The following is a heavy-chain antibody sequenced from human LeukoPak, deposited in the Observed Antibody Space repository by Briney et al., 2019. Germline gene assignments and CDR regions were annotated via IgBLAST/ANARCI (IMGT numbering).Heavy chain of an antibody. CDR2: IYYSGST. CDR3: ARAQTGFDP. CDR1: GGSISYY. J-gene: IGHJ5*02. D-gene: IGHD1-1*01. V-gene: IGHV4-39*07. Sequence: SETLSLTCSVSGGSISYYWVWIRQPPGKGLEWIGSIYYSGSTYYNPSLKSRVTISVDTSKNQFSLKLSSVTAADTAVYYCARAQTGFDPWGQGTLVTVSS.